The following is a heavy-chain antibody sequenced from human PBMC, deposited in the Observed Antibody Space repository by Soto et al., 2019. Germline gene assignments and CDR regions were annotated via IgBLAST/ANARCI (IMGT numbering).Heavy chain of an antibody. CDR3: TTDGTSGYYFQY. CDR2: IKATAYGGAT. Sequence: GGSLRLSCVVYNMTFTYAWMSWVRQAPGKGLEWVGRIKATAYGGATDYAAPVKVRFTISRDDSKNTLYLEMNSLRTEDTATYFCTTDGTSGYYFQYWGLGTLVTVSS. V-gene: IGHV3-15*01. J-gene: IGHJ4*02. D-gene: IGHD3-22*01. CDR1: NMTFTYAW.